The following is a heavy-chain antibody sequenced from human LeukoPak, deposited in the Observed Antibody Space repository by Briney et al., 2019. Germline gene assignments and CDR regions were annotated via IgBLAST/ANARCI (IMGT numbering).Heavy chain of an antibody. D-gene: IGHD2-8*01. CDR1: GFTFSSYG. CDR3: ARDLHSWCMLSETCYYYGTDV. J-gene: IGHJ6*02. Sequence: GGSLRLSCAASGFTFSSYGMHWVRQAPGKGLEWVAVVWYDGSNKYYADSVKGRFTISRDNSKNTPYLQMNSLRAEDTAVYYCARDLHSWCMLSETCYYYGTDVWGQGTTVTVSS. V-gene: IGHV3-33*01. CDR2: VWYDGSNK.